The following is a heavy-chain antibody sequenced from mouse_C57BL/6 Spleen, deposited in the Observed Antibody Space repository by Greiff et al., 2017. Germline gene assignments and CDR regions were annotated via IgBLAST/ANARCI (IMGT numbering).Heavy chain of an antibody. CDR3: ARGTTVVEGAMDY. V-gene: IGHV1-82*01. D-gene: IGHD1-1*01. CDR1: GYAFSSSW. Sequence: QVQLQQSGPELVKPGASVKISCKASGYAFSSSWMNWVKQRPGKGLEWIGRIYPGDGDTNYNGKFKGKATLTADKSSSTAYMQRSSLTSEDSAVYFCARGTTVVEGAMDYWGQGTSVTVSS. CDR2: IYPGDGDT. J-gene: IGHJ4*01.